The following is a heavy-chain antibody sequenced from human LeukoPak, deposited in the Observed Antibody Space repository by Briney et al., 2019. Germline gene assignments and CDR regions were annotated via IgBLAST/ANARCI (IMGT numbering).Heavy chain of an antibody. V-gene: IGHV3-23*01. J-gene: IGHJ4*02. CDR1: GFTFSSSA. Sequence: GGSLRLSSAASGFTFSSSAMTWVRQAPGKGLEWVSAISASGGSTYYADSVKGRFTISRDNSKNTLYLQMNSLRAEDTAVYYCAKDLSGNDYWGQGTLVTVSS. CDR2: ISASGGST. CDR3: AKDLSGNDY.